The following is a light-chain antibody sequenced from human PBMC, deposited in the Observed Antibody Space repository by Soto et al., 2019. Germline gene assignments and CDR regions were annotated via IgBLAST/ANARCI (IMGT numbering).Light chain of an antibody. CDR2: DAS. CDR1: QSVSSY. V-gene: IGKV3-11*01. J-gene: IGKJ1*01. CDR3: QQRSNWT. Sequence: EIVLTQSPAILSLSPGERATLSCRASQSVSSYLAWYQQKPGQAPRLLIYDASNRATGIPARFSGSGSGTDFTPTISSLEPEDFAVYYCQQRSNWTFGQGTKV.